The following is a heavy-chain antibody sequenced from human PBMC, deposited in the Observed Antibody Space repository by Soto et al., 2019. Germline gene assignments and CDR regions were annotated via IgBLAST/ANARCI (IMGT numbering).Heavy chain of an antibody. V-gene: IGHV3-23*01. CDR3: AKDIYGDYGRFDY. CDR2: ISGSGGST. D-gene: IGHD4-17*01. CDR1: GFTFSSYA. Sequence: GGSLRLSCAASGFTFSSYAMSWVRQAPGKGLEWVSAISGSGGSTYYADSVKGRFTISRDNSKSTLYLQMNSLRAEDTAVYYCAKDIYGDYGRFDYWGQGTLVTVSS. J-gene: IGHJ4*02.